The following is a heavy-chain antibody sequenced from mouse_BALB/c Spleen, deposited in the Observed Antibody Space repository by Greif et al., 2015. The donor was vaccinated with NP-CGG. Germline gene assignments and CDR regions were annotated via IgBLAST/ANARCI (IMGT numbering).Heavy chain of an antibody. CDR3: ARDYYGSSYWYFDV. D-gene: IGHD1-1*01. V-gene: IGHV7-3*02. CDR1: GFTFTDYY. CDR2: IRNKANGYTT. Sequence: EVKVVESGGGLVQPGGSLRLSCATSGFTFTDYYMSWVRQPPGKALEWLGFIRNKANGYTTEYSASVKGRFTISRDNSQSILYLQMNTLRAEDSATYYCARDYYGSSYWYFDVWGVGSTVTVSS. J-gene: IGHJ1*01.